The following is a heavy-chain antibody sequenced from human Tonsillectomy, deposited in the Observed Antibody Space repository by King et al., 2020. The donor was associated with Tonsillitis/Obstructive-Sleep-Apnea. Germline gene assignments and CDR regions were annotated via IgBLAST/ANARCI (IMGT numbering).Heavy chain of an antibody. Sequence: QLQESGPGLVKPSETLSLICTVSGGSISSSSYYWDWIRQPPGKGLEWIGNIYHSGSTYSNPSLKSRVTISVDTSKNQFSLKLSSVTAADTAVYYCASSFSGYESEFDYRGQGTLVTVSS. V-gene: IGHV4-39*01. CDR1: GGSISSSSYY. CDR3: ASSFSGYESEFDY. CDR2: IYHSGST. D-gene: IGHD5-12*01. J-gene: IGHJ4*02.